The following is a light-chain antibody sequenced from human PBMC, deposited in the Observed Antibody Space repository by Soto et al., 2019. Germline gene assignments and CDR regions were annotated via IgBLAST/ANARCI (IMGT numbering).Light chain of an antibody. Sequence: DIQMTQSPSTPSASVGDRVTITCRASHYVSSSLAWYQQKPGKAPKLLIYKTSILESGVPSRFSGSASGTEFTLTITSLQPDDFATYWCQQYNTYPWTFGQGTKVEIK. J-gene: IGKJ1*01. V-gene: IGKV1-5*03. CDR2: KTS. CDR1: HYVSSS. CDR3: QQYNTYPWT.